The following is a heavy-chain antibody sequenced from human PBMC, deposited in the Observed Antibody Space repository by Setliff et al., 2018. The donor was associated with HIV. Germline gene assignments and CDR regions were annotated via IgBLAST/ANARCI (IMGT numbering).Heavy chain of an antibody. Sequence: PGGSLRLSCAASGFPFSSYEMNWVRQAPGKGLEWVSYISSSGSTIYYADSVKGRFTSSRDNTKNSLYLQMNSLGAEDTAVYYCARGSGHDKGAYHYYYGMDVWGQGTTVTVSS. J-gene: IGHJ6*02. CDR3: ARGSGHDKGAYHYYYGMDV. V-gene: IGHV3-48*03. D-gene: IGHD5-12*01. CDR2: ISSSGSTI. CDR1: GFPFSSYE.